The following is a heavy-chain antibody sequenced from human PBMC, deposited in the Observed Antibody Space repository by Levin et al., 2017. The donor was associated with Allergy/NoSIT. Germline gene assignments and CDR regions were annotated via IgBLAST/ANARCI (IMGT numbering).Heavy chain of an antibody. D-gene: IGHD4-23*01. Sequence: SVKVSCKASGGTFSSYAISWVRQAPGQGLEWMGGIIPIFGTANYAQKFQGRVTITADKSTSTAYMELSSLRSEDTAVYYCARGVDYGGKAGVFDYWGQGTLVTVSS. V-gene: IGHV1-69*06. CDR2: IIPIFGTA. CDR3: ARGVDYGGKAGVFDY. CDR1: GGTFSSYA. J-gene: IGHJ4*02.